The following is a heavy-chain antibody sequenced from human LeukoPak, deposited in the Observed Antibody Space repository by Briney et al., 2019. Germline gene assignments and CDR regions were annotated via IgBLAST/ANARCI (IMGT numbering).Heavy chain of an antibody. J-gene: IGHJ4*02. CDR1: GFTFSSYS. D-gene: IGHD2-15*01. CDR2: ISYDGSNK. V-gene: IGHV3-30*18. CDR3: AKGPCSGGSCYGGSFDY. Sequence: GGSLRLSCAASGFTFSSYSMHWVRQAPGKGLEWVAVISYDGSNKYYADSVKGRFTISRDNSKNTLYLQMNSLRAEDTAVYYCAKGPCSGGSCYGGSFDYWGQGTLVTVSS.